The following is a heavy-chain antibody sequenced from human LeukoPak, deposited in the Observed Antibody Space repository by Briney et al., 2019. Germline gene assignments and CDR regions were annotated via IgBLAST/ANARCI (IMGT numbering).Heavy chain of an antibody. CDR1: GYNLRSHG. Sequence: GASVKVSCKASGYNLRSHGITWVRQARGQGLEWMGWISGYNGDIKEAQKFQGRLTMTTETSTSTAYMELRSLRSDDTAVYYCAGFSVFGADTSPRYNSGMDVWGQGTTVIVSS. V-gene: IGHV1-18*01. D-gene: IGHD3-16*01. CDR3: AGFSVFGADTSPRYNSGMDV. CDR2: ISGYNGDI. J-gene: IGHJ6*02.